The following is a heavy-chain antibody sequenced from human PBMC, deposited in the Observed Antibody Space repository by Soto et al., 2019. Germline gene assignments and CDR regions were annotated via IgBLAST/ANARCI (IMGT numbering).Heavy chain of an antibody. CDR1: GFTFSSYW. D-gene: IGHD6-19*01. V-gene: IGHV3-7*01. Sequence: GGSLRLSCAASGFTFSSYWMSWVRQAPGKGLEWVANIKQDGSEKYYVDSVKGRFTISRDNAKNSLYLQMNSLRAEDTAVYYRARLRFSSGWYYFDYWGQGTLVTVSS. CDR2: IKQDGSEK. J-gene: IGHJ4*02. CDR3: ARLRFSSGWYYFDY.